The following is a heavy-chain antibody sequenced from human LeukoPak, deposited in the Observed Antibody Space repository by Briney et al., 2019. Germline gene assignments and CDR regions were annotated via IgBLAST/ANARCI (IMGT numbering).Heavy chain of an antibody. Sequence: GASVKVSCKASGYTFTDYYMHWVRQAPGQGLEWMGLINPNSGYTSYAQNFQGRVTMTRDTSISTAYKELSRLRSDDTAVYYCARGQDAQYSYGSGSYSSFDYWGQGTLVTVSS. CDR1: GYTFTDYY. V-gene: IGHV1-2*02. CDR3: ARGQDAQYSYGSGSYSSFDY. J-gene: IGHJ4*02. D-gene: IGHD3-10*01. CDR2: INPNSGYT.